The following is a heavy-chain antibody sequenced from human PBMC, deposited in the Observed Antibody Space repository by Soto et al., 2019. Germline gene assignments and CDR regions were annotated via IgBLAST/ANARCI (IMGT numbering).Heavy chain of an antibody. J-gene: IGHJ4*02. CDR3: ATARSDFRSGYHY. Sequence: ASVKVSCKVSGYTLTELSMHWVRPAPGKGLEWMGGFDPDDSETIYAQKFQGRVTMTEDTSTVTAYMELSSLRSEDTALYYCATARSDFRSGYHYWGQGTLVTVSS. CDR2: FDPDDSET. D-gene: IGHD3-3*01. CDR1: GYTLTELS. V-gene: IGHV1-24*01.